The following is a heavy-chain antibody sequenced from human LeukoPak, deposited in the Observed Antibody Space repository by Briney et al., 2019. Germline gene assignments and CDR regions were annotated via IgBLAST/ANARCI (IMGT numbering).Heavy chain of an antibody. CDR1: GFTFSSYA. Sequence: GRSLRLSCAASGFTFSSYAMHWVRQAPGKGLEWVAFIRFDGSNEYYTDSVKGRFTISRDNSKNTLYLQMNSLRAEDTAVYYCARDFRATVVTAGPKFWGQGTLVSVSS. CDR2: IRFDGSNE. CDR3: ARDFRATVVTAGPKF. D-gene: IGHD4-23*01. J-gene: IGHJ4*02. V-gene: IGHV3-30*04.